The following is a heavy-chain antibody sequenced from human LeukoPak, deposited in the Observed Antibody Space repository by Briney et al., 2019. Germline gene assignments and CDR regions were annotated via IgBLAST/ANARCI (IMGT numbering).Heavy chain of an antibody. CDR2: INPNSGGT. CDR1: GYTFTDYY. CDR3: ARGPDVAPQAAGFDY. V-gene: IGHV1-2*02. D-gene: IGHD6-13*01. J-gene: IGHJ4*02. Sequence: GASVKVSCKASGYTFTDYYMHWVRQAPGQGLEWIGWINPNSGGTNYEQKFQGRGTMTTDTSTSTAYMELRSLRSDDTAVYYCARGPDVAPQAAGFDYSGKGTLVTVS.